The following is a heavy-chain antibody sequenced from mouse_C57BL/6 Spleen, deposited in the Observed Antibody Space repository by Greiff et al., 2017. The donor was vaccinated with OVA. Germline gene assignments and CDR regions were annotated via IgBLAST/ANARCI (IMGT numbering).Heavy chain of an antibody. V-gene: IGHV1-62-2*01. J-gene: IGHJ3*01. CDR2: FYPGSGSI. CDR1: GYTFTEYT. D-gene: IGHD2-4*01. Sequence: QVHVKQSGAELVKPGASVKLSCKASGYTFTEYTIHWVKQRYGPGLEWIGLFYPGSGSIKDNEKFKDKATLTADKSSSTVYMELSRLTYEDSAVYFCARHEGRAYDYDEFAYWGQGTLVTVSA. CDR3: ARHEGRAYDYDEFAY.